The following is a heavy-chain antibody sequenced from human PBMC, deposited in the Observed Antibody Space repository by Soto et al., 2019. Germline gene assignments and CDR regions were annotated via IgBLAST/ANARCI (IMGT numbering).Heavy chain of an antibody. J-gene: IGHJ4*02. V-gene: IGHV4-39*01. CDR2: IYSLGKT. D-gene: IGHD3-22*01. CDR3: ARQIYDSSGYYYAY. CDR1: GGSISSSSYY. Sequence: QMQLQESGPGLVKPSETLSLTCTVSGGSISSSSYYWGWIRQPPGQGVEWLGTIYSLGKTYYNPSLKSRVTISGDKSKSQLFLKLSSVTAADTAVYYCARQIYDSSGYYYAYWGQGTLVTVSS.